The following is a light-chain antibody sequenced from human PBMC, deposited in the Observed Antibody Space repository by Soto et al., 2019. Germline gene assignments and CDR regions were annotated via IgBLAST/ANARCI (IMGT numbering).Light chain of an antibody. CDR3: QQYGSSPRT. J-gene: IGKJ1*01. V-gene: IGKV3D-20*01. CDR2: CAS. CDR1: QRVSSNY. Sequence: EIVLTESPATLSLSPGERATLSCGASQRVSSNYLAWYQHKPGLAPRLLIYCASSRDTGIPDRFSGSGSGTDFTLTISRLEPEDYAVYYCQQYGSSPRTFGQGTKVEIK.